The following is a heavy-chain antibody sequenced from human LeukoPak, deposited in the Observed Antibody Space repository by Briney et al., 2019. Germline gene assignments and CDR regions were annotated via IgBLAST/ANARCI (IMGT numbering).Heavy chain of an antibody. Sequence: GGSLTLSCAASGFTFTSYSMNWVRQAPGKGLEWVSSISTSSSYIYYADSVKGRLTISTDTATNSPYLQMNSLRAEDTAVYYCAGVVASYGMDVWGQGTTVTVSS. J-gene: IGHJ6*02. CDR2: ISTSSSYI. CDR1: GFTFTSYS. D-gene: IGHD2-15*01. CDR3: AGVVASYGMDV. V-gene: IGHV3-21*01.